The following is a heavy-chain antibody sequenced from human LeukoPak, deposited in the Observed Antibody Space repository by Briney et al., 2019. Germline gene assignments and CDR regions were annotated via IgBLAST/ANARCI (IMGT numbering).Heavy chain of an antibody. Sequence: PGGSLRLSCTTSGFSLSKFGMHWVRQAPDKGLEWLAFIRYDGSNEYYADSVKGRFTISRDNSRSTLFLLMDRLRSEDTAVYYCARDLGIFGDFDYWGQGTLVIVSS. CDR1: GFSLSKFG. CDR3: ARDLGIFGDFDY. J-gene: IGHJ4*02. D-gene: IGHD3-3*01. CDR2: IRYDGSNE. V-gene: IGHV3-30*02.